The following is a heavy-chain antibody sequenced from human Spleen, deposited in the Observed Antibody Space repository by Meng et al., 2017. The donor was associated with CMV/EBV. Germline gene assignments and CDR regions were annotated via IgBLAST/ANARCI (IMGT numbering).Heavy chain of an antibody. J-gene: IGHJ6*02. CDR3: AKARGVALSYYYGMDV. D-gene: IGHD3-10*01. Sequence: SLKISCAASGFTFDDYAMHWVRQAPGKGLEWVSGISWNSGSIGYADSVKGRFTISRDNAKNSLYLQMNSLRAEDTALYYCAKARGVALSYYYGMDVWGQGTTVTVSS. CDR2: ISWNSGSI. CDR1: GFTFDDYA. V-gene: IGHV3-9*01.